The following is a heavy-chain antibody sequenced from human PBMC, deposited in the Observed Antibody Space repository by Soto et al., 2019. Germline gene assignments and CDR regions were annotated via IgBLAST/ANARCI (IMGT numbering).Heavy chain of an antibody. V-gene: IGHV1-8*01. J-gene: IGHJ6*02. CDR3: ARGREITIFGVVTTSGMDV. D-gene: IGHD3-3*01. CDR1: GYTFTSYD. CDR2: MNPNSGNT. Sequence: QVQLVQSGAEVKKPGASVKVSCKASGYTFTSYDINWVRQATGQGLEWMGWMNPNSGNTGYAQKFQGRVTMTRNTSISTAYMDLSSLRSEDTAVYYCARGREITIFGVVTTSGMDVWGQGTTVTVSS.